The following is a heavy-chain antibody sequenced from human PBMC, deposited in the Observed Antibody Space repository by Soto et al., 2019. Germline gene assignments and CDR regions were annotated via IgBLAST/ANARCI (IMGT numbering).Heavy chain of an antibody. CDR3: ARDFRITFGGVSVLYYYYGMDV. Sequence: EVQLVESGGGLVQPGGSLRLSCAASGFTFSSYWMSWVRQATGKGLEWVANIKQDGSEKYYVDSVKGRFTISRDNAKNSRYLQMNSRRAEETAVYYCARDFRITFGGVSVLYYYYGMDVWGQGTTVTGSS. CDR1: GFTFSSYW. CDR2: IKQDGSEK. D-gene: IGHD3-16*02. V-gene: IGHV3-7*05. J-gene: IGHJ6*02.